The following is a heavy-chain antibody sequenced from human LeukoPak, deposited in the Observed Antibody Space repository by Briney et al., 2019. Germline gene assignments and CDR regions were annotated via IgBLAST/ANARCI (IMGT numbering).Heavy chain of an antibody. CDR2: INPSSGVT. CDR3: ARTDGVDY. J-gene: IGHJ4*02. D-gene: IGHD4-17*01. CDR1: GYTFTGSY. V-gene: IGHV1-2*06. Sequence: ASVKVSCRASGYTFTGSYIHWVRQAPGQGLEWMGRINPSSGVTIYAQKFQGRVTLTRDTSITTAYMELSSLRSDDTAVYYCARTDGVDYWGQGTLVTVSS.